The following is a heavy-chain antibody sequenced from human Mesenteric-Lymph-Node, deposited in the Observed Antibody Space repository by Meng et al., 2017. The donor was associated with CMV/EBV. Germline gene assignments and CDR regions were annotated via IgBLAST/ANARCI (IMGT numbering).Heavy chain of an antibody. CDR2: IYPGDSDT. CDR3: ARHINFSFIHT. J-gene: IGHJ4*02. Sequence: GGSLRLSCAASGFTFSSYGMHWVRQAPGKGLEWVGIIYPGDSDTRYSPSFQGQVAISADKSISTAYLQWSSLKASDTAMYYCARHINFSFIHTWGQGTLVTVSS. D-gene: IGHD1-1*01. CDR1: GFTFSSYG. V-gene: IGHV5-51*01.